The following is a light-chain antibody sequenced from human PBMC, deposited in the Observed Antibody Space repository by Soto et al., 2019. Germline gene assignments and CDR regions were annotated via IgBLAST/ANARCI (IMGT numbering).Light chain of an antibody. CDR2: DVS. CDR3: SSYTSSSTLL. Sequence: QSALTQSASVSGSPGQSITFSCTGTSNDIGGYNYVSWYQQHPGKAPKLMIFDVSNRPSGVSYRFSGSKSGNTASLTISGLQAEDEADYYCSSYTSSSTLLFGGGTKLTVL. CDR1: SNDIGGYNY. J-gene: IGLJ2*01. V-gene: IGLV2-14*01.